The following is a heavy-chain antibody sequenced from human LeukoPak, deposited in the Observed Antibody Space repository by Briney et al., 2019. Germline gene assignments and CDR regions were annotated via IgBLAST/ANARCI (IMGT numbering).Heavy chain of an antibody. CDR2: ISRGGGDK. V-gene: IGHV3-21*01. CDR3: TRAVYTTNGYLDY. CDR1: GFTFSTHS. J-gene: IGHJ4*02. D-gene: IGHD1-1*01. Sequence: GGSLRLSCAASGFTFSTHSMNWVRQAPGKGLEWVSSISRGGGDKFYAVSVKHRFTISRDNAKNSLYLQMNSLRAEDTAIYYCTRAVYTTNGYLDYWGQGTPVTVSS.